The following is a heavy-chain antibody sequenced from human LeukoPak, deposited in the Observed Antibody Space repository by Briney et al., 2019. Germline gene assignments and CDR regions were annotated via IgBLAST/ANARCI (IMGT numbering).Heavy chain of an antibody. Sequence: GRSLRLSCAASGFTFSGYAMHWVRQAPGKGLEWVALISYGGSNKYYAASVKGRFTIPRDNSKTTLYLQMNSLRAEDSAVYYCAKDFSSNGYYFDYWGHGTLVIVSS. V-gene: IGHV3-30*18. D-gene: IGHD3-22*01. CDR3: AKDFSSNGYYFDY. CDR1: GFTFSGYA. CDR2: ISYGGSNK. J-gene: IGHJ4*01.